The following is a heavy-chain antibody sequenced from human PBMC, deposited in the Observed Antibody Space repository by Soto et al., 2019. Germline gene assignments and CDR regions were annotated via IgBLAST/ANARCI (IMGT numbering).Heavy chain of an antibody. CDR2: INHGGST. D-gene: IGHD3-3*01. V-gene: IGHV4-39*07. CDR1: GGSISTSDYC. J-gene: IGHJ4*02. CDR3: ARRYYDFWSGSTTHNY. Sequence: SETLSLTCTVSGGSISTSDYCWGWIRQPPGKGLEWIGEINHGGSTNYRMALKSRVTISEDTSKNQLSLKLSSVTAADTAVYYCARRYYDFWSGSTTHNYWGQGTLVTVSS.